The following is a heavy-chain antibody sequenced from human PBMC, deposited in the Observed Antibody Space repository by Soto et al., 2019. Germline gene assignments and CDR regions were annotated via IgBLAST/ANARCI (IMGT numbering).Heavy chain of an antibody. D-gene: IGHD6-19*01. Sequence: EVQLVESGGGSVQPGGSLRLSCAASGFTFSTFSMNLVRQAPGRGLEWISYISGGGRPISYADSVKGRFTISRDNAKNSLYLQMDSLTDEDTAVYYCARDLGWAFDSWGQGTLVTVSS. CDR3: ARDLGWAFDS. J-gene: IGHJ4*02. CDR2: ISGGGRPI. V-gene: IGHV3-48*02. CDR1: GFTFSTFS.